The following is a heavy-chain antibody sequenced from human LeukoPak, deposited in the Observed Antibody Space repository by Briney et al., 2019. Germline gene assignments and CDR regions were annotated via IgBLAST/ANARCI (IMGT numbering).Heavy chain of an antibody. CDR1: EYTFTSYY. V-gene: IGHV1-46*01. D-gene: IGHD5-18*01. Sequence: ASVKVSCKASEYTFTSYYMHWVRQAPGQGLEWMGIINPSGGSTSYAQKFQGRVTMTRDTSTSTVYMELSSLRSEDTAVYYCARDSADTAMDARWNYYYYYYMDVWGKGTTVTVSS. CDR3: ARDSADTAMDARWNYYYYYYMDV. CDR2: INPSGGST. J-gene: IGHJ6*03.